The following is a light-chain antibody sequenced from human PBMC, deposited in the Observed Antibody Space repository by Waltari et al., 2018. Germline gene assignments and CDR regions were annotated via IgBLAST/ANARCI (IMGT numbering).Light chain of an antibody. CDR2: EGN. Sequence: QSALTQPASVSGSPGQSLILSCTETSSGFGTYYLSLWYQQHPGNAPKVIIYEGNKRPSELSNRFSGSKSGNTASLTISGLQAEDEADYYCSSYTGSTTPRVFGGGTKLTVL. CDR3: SSYTGSTTPRV. V-gene: IGLV2-23*01. J-gene: IGLJ3*02. CDR1: SSGFGTYYL.